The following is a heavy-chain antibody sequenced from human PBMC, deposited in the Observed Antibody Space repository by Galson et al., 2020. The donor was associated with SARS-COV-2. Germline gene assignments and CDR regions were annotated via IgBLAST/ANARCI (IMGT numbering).Heavy chain of an antibody. V-gene: IGHV3-33*01. D-gene: IGHD6-19*01. J-gene: IGHJ4*02. CDR3: AREGQFRGGWAFDY. CDR1: GFTFKSHA. CDR2: IWYDGSNQ. Sequence: GESLKISCAASGFTFKSHAMHWVRQAPGKGLEWVAQIWYDGSNQYYVDSVKGRFTISRDDAENTVYLQMSNLRAEDTAIYYCAREGQFRGGWAFDYGGQGTLVTVSS.